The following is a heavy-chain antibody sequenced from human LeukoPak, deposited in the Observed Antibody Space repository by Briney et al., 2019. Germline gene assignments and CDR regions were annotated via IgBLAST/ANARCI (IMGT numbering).Heavy chain of an antibody. CDR2: INSDGSWT. CDR1: GSYW. V-gene: IGHV3-74*01. CDR3: SRDSLSSCGGDCYSGLDV. J-gene: IGHJ6*02. Sequence: PGGSLRLSCAASGSYWMHWVRQAPGKGLVWVSHINSDGSWTSYADSVKGRFTISKDNAKNTVYLQMNNLRAEDTAVYYCSRDSLSSCGGDCYSGLDVWGQGTTVTVSS. D-gene: IGHD2-21*02.